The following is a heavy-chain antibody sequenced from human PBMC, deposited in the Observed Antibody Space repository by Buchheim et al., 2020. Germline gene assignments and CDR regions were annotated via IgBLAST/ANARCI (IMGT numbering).Heavy chain of an antibody. Sequence: QVQLVQSGAEVKKPGSSVKVSCKASGGIYNSFAFSWVRQAPGQGLEWMGGIIPLFGTATYAQTFQGKVTITADRSTNTVYMELSSLTSEDTAIYYCARDSSNYLDPNGYYYYSWGQGTL. CDR2: IIPLFGTA. CDR3: ARDSSNYLDPNGYYYYS. V-gene: IGHV1-69*06. CDR1: GGIYNSFA. D-gene: IGHD3-22*01. J-gene: IGHJ5*02.